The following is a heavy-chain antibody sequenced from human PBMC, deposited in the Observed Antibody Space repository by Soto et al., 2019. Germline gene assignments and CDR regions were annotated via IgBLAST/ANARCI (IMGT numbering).Heavy chain of an antibody. Sequence: PGGSLRLSCAASGFTFSSYGMHWVCQAPGKGLEWVAVISYDGSNKYYADSVKGRFTISRDNSKNTLCLQMNSLRAEDTAVYYCAKGIHDFWSGLDYWGQGTLVTV. D-gene: IGHD3-3*01. CDR1: GFTFSSYG. V-gene: IGHV3-30*18. CDR2: ISYDGSNK. CDR3: AKGIHDFWSGLDY. J-gene: IGHJ4*02.